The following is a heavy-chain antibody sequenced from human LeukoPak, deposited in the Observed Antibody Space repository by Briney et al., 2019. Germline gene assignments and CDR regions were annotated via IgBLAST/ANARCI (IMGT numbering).Heavy chain of an antibody. CDR1: GGSISSYY. V-gene: IGHV4-59*01. D-gene: IGHD6-19*01. CDR2: IYYSGST. Sequence: SETLSLTCTVSGGSISSYYWSWIRQPPGKGLEWIGYIYYSGSTNYNPSLKSRVTISVDTSKNQFSLKLSSVTAADTAAYYCARGYSSGWSDYWGQGTLVTVSS. J-gene: IGHJ4*02. CDR3: ARGYSSGWSDY.